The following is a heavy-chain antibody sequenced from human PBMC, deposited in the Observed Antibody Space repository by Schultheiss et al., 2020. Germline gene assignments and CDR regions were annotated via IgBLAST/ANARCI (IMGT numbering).Heavy chain of an antibody. V-gene: IGHV3-7*01. CDR3: ARGSNDYGGNPGAFDI. J-gene: IGHJ3*02. D-gene: IGHD4-23*01. CDR2: IKQDGSEK. CDR1: GFTFSTYT. Sequence: GESLKISCAASGFTFSTYTMNWVRQAPGKGLEWVANIKQDGSEKYYVDSVKGRFTISRDNSKNTLYLQMNSLRAEDTAVYYCARGSNDYGGNPGAFDIWGQGTMVTVSS.